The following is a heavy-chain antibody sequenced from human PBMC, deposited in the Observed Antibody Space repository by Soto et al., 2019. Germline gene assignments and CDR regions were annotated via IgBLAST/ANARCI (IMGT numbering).Heavy chain of an antibody. CDR2: IDPSDSHI. J-gene: IGHJ6*02. CDR3: ARRNYGEPPSYYYYGMDV. V-gene: IGHV5-10-1*01. CDR1: GYSFTSYW. Sequence: PGESLKISCKGSGYSFTSYWINWVRQMPGKGLEWVVRIDPSDSHINYSPSFQGHVSLSADKSISTAYLQWSSLKASDTAIYYCARRNYGEPPSYYYYGMDVWGQGTTVTVSS. D-gene: IGHD3-10*01.